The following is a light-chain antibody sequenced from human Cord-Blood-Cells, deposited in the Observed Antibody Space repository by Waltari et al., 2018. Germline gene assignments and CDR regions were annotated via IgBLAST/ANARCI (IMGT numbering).Light chain of an antibody. J-gene: IGKJ2*01. CDR3: QQYNNWPSFR. CDR1: QSVSSN. V-gene: IGKV3-15*01. CDR2: GAS. Sequence: LVIPHSPATLLLSTGSRSTLSCRTRQSVSSNLVWDQQKPGQAPRLLIYGASTRATGIPVRFSCSWSRTEFTLTISRPQSEDFSVYYCQQYNNWPSFRVGQGTKLESK.